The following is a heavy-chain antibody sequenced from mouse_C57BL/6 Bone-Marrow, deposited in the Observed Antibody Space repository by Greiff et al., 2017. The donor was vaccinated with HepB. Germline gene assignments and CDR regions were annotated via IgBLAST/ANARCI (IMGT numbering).Heavy chain of an antibody. D-gene: IGHD2-1*01. CDR1: GFTFSDFY. CDR3: ARDANYGIGAY. V-gene: IGHV7-1*01. CDR2: SRNKANDYTT. Sequence: EVKLVESGGGLVQSGRSLRLSCATSGFTFSDFYMEWVRQAPGKGLEWIAGSRNKANDYTTEYSASVKGRFIVSRDTSQSILYLQMNALRAEDTAIYYCARDANYGIGAYWGQGTLVTVSA. J-gene: IGHJ3*01.